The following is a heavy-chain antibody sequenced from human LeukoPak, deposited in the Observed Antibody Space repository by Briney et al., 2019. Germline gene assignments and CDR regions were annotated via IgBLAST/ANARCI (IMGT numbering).Heavy chain of an antibody. D-gene: IGHD1-26*01. CDR1: GGTFSSYA. J-gene: IGHJ4*02. V-gene: IGHV1-69*13. Sequence: RASVKVSCKASGGTFSSYAISWVRQAPGQGLEWMGRIIPIFGTANYAQKFQGRVTITPDESTSTAYMELSSLRSEDTAVYYCAILGGGSFSFDYWGQGTLVTVSS. CDR2: IIPIFGTA. CDR3: AILGGGSFSFDY.